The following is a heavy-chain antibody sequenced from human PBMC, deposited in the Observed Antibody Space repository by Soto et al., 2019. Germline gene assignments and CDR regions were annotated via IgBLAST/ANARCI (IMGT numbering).Heavy chain of an antibody. CDR2: IIPILGIA. D-gene: IGHD6-25*01. V-gene: IGHV1-69*02. CDR1: GGTFSSYT. J-gene: IGHJ4*02. CDR3: AMRAARTMIDS. Sequence: SVKVSCKASGGTFSSYTISWVRQAPGQGLEWMGRIIPILGIANYAQKFQGRVTITADKSTSTAYMELSSLRSEDTAVYYCAMRAARTMIDSWAQGTLVPVSS.